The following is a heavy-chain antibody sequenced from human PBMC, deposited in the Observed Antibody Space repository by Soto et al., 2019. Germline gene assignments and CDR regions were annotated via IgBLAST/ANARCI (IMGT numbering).Heavy chain of an antibody. J-gene: IGHJ6*02. V-gene: IGHV3-30-3*01. D-gene: IGHD1-1*01. Sequence: GGSLRLSCAASGFTFSSYAMHWVRQAPGKGLEWVAVISYDGSNKYYADSVKGRFTISRDNSKNTLYLQMNSLRAEDTAVYYCARDLESRDYFYGMDVWGQGTTVT. CDR2: ISYDGSNK. CDR1: GFTFSSYA. CDR3: ARDLESRDYFYGMDV.